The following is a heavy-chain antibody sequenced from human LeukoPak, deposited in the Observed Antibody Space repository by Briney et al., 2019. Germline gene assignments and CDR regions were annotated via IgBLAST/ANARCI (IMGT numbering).Heavy chain of an antibody. CDR2: IRSKAYGGTT. J-gene: IGHJ6*03. CDR1: GFTFGDYA. Sequence: PGGSLRLSCTASGFTFGDYAMSWVRQAPGKGLEWVGFIRSKAYGGTTEYAASVKGRFTISRDDSKSIAYLQMNSLKTEDTAVYYCTRVNRESITIFGVVTEYYYYMDVWGKGTTVTVSS. V-gene: IGHV3-49*04. CDR3: TRVNRESITIFGVVTEYYYYMDV. D-gene: IGHD3-3*01.